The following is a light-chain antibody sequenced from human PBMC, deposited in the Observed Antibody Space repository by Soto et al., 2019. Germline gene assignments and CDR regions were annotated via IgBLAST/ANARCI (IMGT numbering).Light chain of an antibody. CDR1: SSDVGGYDY. Sequence: QSALTQPASVSGSPGQSITMSCTGTSSDVGGYDYVSWYQQHPGEVPKLIIFEVSSRPARISNRFSASKSGNTASLTISGLQAEDEADYYCSSYTTSSSYVFGTGTKVTVL. CDR3: SSYTTSSSYV. J-gene: IGLJ1*01. V-gene: IGLV2-14*01. CDR2: EVS.